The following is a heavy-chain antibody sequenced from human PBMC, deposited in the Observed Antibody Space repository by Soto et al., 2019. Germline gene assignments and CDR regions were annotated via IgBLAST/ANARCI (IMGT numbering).Heavy chain of an antibody. Sequence: GGSLRLSCAASGFTFSSYCMHWVRQAPGKGLEWVAVISYDGSNKYYADSVKGRFTISRDNSKNTLYLQMNSLRAEDTAVYYCAKDMARASFDYWGQGTLVTVSS. CDR3: AKDMARASFDY. CDR1: GFTFSSYC. V-gene: IGHV3-30*18. J-gene: IGHJ4*02. D-gene: IGHD1-26*01. CDR2: ISYDGSNK.